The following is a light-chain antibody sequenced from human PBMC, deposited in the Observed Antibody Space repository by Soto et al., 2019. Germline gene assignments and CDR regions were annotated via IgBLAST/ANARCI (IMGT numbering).Light chain of an antibody. CDR1: QSVSSN. CDR3: QRYNNWPPMYT. J-gene: IGKJ2*01. CDR2: GAS. Sequence: EIVMTQSPATLSVSPGERATLSCRSRQSVSSNLAWYQQKAGQAPMLLLNGASTRATGIPARFGDSGSGPEVTLSNSRVQSEDFAVYYCQRYNNWPPMYTFGQGTKLEIK. V-gene: IGKV3-15*01.